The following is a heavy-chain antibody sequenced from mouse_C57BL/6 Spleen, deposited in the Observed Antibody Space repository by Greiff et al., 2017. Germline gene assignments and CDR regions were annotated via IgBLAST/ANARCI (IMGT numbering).Heavy chain of an antibody. CDR2: ISSGGSYT. CDR1: GFTFSSYG. V-gene: IGHV5-6*02. J-gene: IGHJ3*01. D-gene: IGHD1-1*01. Sequence: DVKLVESGGDLVKPGGSLKLSCAASGFTFSSYGMSWVRQTPDKRLEWVATISSGGSYTYYPDSVKGRFTISRDNAKNTLYLQMSSLKSEDTAMYYCARQDYYGSSLRAWFAYWGQGTLVTVSA. CDR3: ARQDYYGSSLRAWFAY.